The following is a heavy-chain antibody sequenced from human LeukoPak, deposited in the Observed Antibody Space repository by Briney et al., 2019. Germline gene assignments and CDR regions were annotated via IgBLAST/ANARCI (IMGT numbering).Heavy chain of an antibody. CDR2: IDPSDSYT. CDR3: ARVVPAAVNWFDP. J-gene: IGHJ5*02. V-gene: IGHV5-10-1*01. Sequence: GESLKISCKGSGYSFTSYWISWVRQMPGKGLEWMGRIDPSDSYTNYSTSFQGHVTISADKSNSTAYLQWSSLKASDTAMYYCARVVPAAVNWFDPWGQGTLVTVSS. D-gene: IGHD2-2*01. CDR1: GYSFTSYW.